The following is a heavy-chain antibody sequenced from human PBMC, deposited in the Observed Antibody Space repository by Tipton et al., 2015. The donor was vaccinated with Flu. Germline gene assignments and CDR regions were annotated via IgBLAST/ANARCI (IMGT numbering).Heavy chain of an antibody. D-gene: IGHD3-16*01. Sequence: TLSLTCLVSGVSLSSGIYYWSWIRQHPGKGLEWIGYIHFSGSAYYNPSLNSRFSISVDASKNQFSLKLSSVTAADTAVYYCARGRVRGGLWGQGTLVTVSS. V-gene: IGHV4-31*03. J-gene: IGHJ4*02. CDR3: ARGRVRGGL. CDR2: IHFSGSA. CDR1: GVSLSSGIYY.